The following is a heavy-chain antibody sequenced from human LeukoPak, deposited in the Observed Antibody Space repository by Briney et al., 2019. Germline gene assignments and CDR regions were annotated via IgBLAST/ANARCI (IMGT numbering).Heavy chain of an antibody. J-gene: IGHJ5*02. CDR3: ARGFRGLRGEIDL. CDR1: GASITSYY. Sequence: SETLTLTCTVSGASITSYYWSWIRQPPGKGLEWISYVYYAGTTTYNPSLRGRVTISTDTSNNQFSLKLTSVNAADTAVYSCARGFRGLRGEIDLWGQGTLVTVSS. CDR2: VYYAGTT. D-gene: IGHD3-10*01. V-gene: IGHV4-59*01.